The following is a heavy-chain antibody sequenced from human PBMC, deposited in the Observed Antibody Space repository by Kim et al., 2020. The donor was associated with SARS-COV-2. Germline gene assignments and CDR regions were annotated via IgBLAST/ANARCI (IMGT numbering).Heavy chain of an antibody. CDR2: IANDGSNK. CDR1: GFTFSNYG. J-gene: IGHJ4*02. CDR3: ARGGPEPWVSHTCDY. Sequence: GGSLRLSCAASGFTFSNYGMHWVRQAPGKGLEWVAVIANDGSNKYYEDSVKGRFNISRDNSKNTLYLQMNGLRAEDTAVYFCARGGPEPWVSHTCDYWGQGSLVTVSS. V-gene: IGHV3-30*03.